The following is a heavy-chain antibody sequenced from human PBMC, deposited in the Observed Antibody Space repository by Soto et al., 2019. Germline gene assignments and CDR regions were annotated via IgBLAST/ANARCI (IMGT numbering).Heavy chain of an antibody. CDR3: ARGYSHSWRVSNWFDP. CDR1: GVSITSSSSDY. CDR2: IYHSGGT. V-gene: IGHV4-39*07. J-gene: IGHJ5*02. Sequence: SETLSLTCTVSGVSITSSSSDYWGWIRQPPGKGLEWIGSIYHSGGTNYNPSLKSRVTISVDTSKNQFSLKLSSVTAADTAVYYCARGYSHSWRVSNWFDPWGQGTLVTVSS. D-gene: IGHD1-1*01.